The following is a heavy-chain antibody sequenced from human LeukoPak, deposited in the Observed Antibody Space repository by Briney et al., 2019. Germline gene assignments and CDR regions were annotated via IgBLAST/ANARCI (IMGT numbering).Heavy chain of an antibody. D-gene: IGHD4-23*01. CDR3: AKDWTTVGTPKGYYFDS. J-gene: IGHJ4*02. CDR1: GFSFNNYA. V-gene: IGHV3-23*01. CDR2: ISTTGGST. Sequence: PGGSLGLSCAASGFSFNNYAMSWVRQAPGKGLEWVSAISTTGGSTYYADSVKGRFTISRDNSKNTLSLQMDSLRVEDTAVYYCAKDWTTVGTPKGYYFDSWGQGTLVTVSS.